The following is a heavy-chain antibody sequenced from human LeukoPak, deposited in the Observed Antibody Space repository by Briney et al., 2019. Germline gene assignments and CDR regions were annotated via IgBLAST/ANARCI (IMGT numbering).Heavy chain of an antibody. J-gene: IGHJ4*02. D-gene: IGHD1-26*01. Sequence: SETLSLTCTVSGGSISSYYWSWIRQPPGKGLEWIGYIYYSGSTNYNPSLKSRVTISVDRSKNQFSLKLSSVTAADTAVYYCARGWGGSYYEDYYFDYWGQGTLVTVSS. CDR1: GGSISSYY. CDR2: IYYSGST. V-gene: IGHV4-59*12. CDR3: ARGWGGSYYEDYYFDY.